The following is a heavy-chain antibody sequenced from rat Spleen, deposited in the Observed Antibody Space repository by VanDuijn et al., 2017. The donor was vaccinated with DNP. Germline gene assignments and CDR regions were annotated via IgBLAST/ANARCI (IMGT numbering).Heavy chain of an antibody. CDR2: INSAGST. CDR1: DYSITSSYR. Sequence: EVQLQESGPGLVKPSQSLSLTCSVTDYSITSSYRWSWIRKFPGNKLEWMAYINSAGSTNYNPSLKSRISITRDTSKNQLFLQVNSVTTEDTATYHCARWPGYNPPYAMDAWGQGTSVTVSS. V-gene: IGHV3-3*01. D-gene: IGHD1-4*01. J-gene: IGHJ4*01. CDR3: ARWPGYNPPYAMDA.